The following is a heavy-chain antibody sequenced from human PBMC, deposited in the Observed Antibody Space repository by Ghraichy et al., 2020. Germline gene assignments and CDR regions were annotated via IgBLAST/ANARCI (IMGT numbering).Heavy chain of an antibody. CDR3: VRNWGGYYFDS. J-gene: IGHJ4*02. D-gene: IGHD3-10*01. CDR1: GYSFGNYG. V-gene: IGHV1-3*04. Sequence: ASVKVSCKATGYSFGNYGIHWMRQAPGQSLDWMGWIHTGNGVAKYAQMFQGRVTFTIDTSTTTAVMEMGSLRSGDTAVYFCVRNWGGYYFDSWGLGTLVSFSS. CDR2: IHTGNGVA.